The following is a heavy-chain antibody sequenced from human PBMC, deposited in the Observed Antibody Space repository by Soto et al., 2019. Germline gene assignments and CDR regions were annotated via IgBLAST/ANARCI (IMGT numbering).Heavy chain of an antibody. CDR3: ARANYFDSSGPFDY. V-gene: IGHV4-31*03. Sequence: QVQLQESGPGLVKPSQTLSLTCTVSGGSISSGAYYWSWIRQHPGKGLEWIGYIYHSGSTYYNPSLESRVTLSVDTSRKQFSLKVSSVTAAATAVYYCARANYFDSSGPFDYWGPGTLVTVSS. CDR2: IYHSGST. D-gene: IGHD3-22*01. J-gene: IGHJ4*02. CDR1: GGSISSGAYY.